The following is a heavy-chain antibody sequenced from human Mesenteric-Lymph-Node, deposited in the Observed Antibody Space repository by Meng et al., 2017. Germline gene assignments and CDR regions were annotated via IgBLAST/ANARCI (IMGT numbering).Heavy chain of an antibody. D-gene: IGHD6-19*01. CDR1: GGSFSGYY. V-gene: IGHV4-34*01. J-gene: IGHJ4*02. CDR3: ARDRYSSGWSLDY. Sequence: SETLSLTCAVYGGSFSGYYWSWIRQPPGKGLEWIGEINHSGSTNYNPSLKSRVTISVDTSKNQFSLKLSSVTAADTAVYYCARDRYSSGWSLDYWGQGTRVTVSS. CDR2: INHSGST.